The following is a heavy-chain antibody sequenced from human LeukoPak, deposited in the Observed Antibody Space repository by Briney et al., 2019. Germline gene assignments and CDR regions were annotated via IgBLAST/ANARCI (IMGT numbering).Heavy chain of an antibody. V-gene: IGHV1-18*04. CDR2: ISAYNGNT. CDR3: ARDREPIVVVPAAYYYGMDV. Sequence: ASVKLTCKGSGYTFTSYGSSWVRQDPGQALERTGWISAYNGNTNYAQKLQGRVTMTTDTSTSTAYMELRSLRSDDTAVYYCARDREPIVVVPAAYYYGMDVWGKGTTVTVSS. D-gene: IGHD2-2*01. CDR1: GYTFTSYG. J-gene: IGHJ6*04.